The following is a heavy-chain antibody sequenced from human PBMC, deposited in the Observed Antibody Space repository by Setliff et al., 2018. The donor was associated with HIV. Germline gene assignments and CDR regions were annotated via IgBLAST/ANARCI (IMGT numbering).Heavy chain of an antibody. Sequence: ETLSLTCTVSGGSISSYYWSWIRQPPGKGLEWIGYIYTCGSTNYNPSLKSRVTISVDTSKNQFSLKLSSVTAADTAVYYCARPHSTIYYYKFLDTWGKGTTVTVSS. V-gene: IGHV4-4*08. CDR1: GGSISSYY. CDR2: IYTCGST. CDR3: ARPHSTIYYYKFLDT. J-gene: IGHJ6*04. D-gene: IGHD3-22*01.